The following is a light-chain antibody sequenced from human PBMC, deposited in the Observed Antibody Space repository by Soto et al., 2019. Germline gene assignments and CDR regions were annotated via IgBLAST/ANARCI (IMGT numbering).Light chain of an antibody. Sequence: DIQMTQSPSTLSASVGDRVPITCRASQSISSWLAWYQQKPGKAPKLLIYDASSLESGVPSRFSGSGSGTEITLTISSLQPDDFATYYCQQYNSYQWTFGQETKVEIK. J-gene: IGKJ1*01. CDR2: DAS. CDR1: QSISSW. CDR3: QQYNSYQWT. V-gene: IGKV1-5*01.